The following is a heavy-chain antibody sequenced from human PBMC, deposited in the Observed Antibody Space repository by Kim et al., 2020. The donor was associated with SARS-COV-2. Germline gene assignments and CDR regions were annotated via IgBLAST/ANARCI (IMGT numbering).Heavy chain of an antibody. Sequence: GGSLRLSCAASGFTFSNAWMSWVRQAPGKGLEWVGRIKSKTDGGTTDYAAPVKGRFTISRDDSKNTLYLQMNSLKTEDTAVYYCTTDADTAMVTAAFDIWGQGTMVTVSS. V-gene: IGHV3-15*01. J-gene: IGHJ3*02. CDR1: GFTFSNAW. CDR3: TTDADTAMVTAAFDI. CDR2: IKSKTDGGTT. D-gene: IGHD5-18*01.